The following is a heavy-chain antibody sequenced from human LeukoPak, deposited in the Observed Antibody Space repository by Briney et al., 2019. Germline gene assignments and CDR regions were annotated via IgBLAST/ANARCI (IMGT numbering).Heavy chain of an antibody. CDR1: GYTFTGYY. Sequence: ASVKVSCKASGYTFTGYYMHWVRQAPGQGLEWMGWINLNSGGTNYAQKFQGRVTMTRDTSISTAYMELSRLRSDDTAVYYCARGLGHDFWSGYRYYMDAWGKGTTVTVSS. CDR3: ARGLGHDFWSGYRYYMDA. V-gene: IGHV1-2*02. CDR2: INLNSGGT. D-gene: IGHD3-3*01. J-gene: IGHJ6*03.